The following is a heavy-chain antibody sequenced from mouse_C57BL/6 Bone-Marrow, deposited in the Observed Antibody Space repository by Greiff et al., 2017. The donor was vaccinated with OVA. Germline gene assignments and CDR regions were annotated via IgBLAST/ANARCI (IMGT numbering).Heavy chain of an antibody. D-gene: IGHD2-3*01. Sequence: VKLVESGPELVKPGASVKLSCKASGYTFTCYDINWVKQRPGQGLEWIGWIYPRDGSTKYNEKFKGKATLTVDTSSSTAYMELHSLTSEDSAVYFCARRGYDPFAYWGQGTLVTVSA. CDR2: IYPRDGST. V-gene: IGHV1-85*01. CDR1: GYTFTCYD. CDR3: ARRGYDPFAY. J-gene: IGHJ3*01.